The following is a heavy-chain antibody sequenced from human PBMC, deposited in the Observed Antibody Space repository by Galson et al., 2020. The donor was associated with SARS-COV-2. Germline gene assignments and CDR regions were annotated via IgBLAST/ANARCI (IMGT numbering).Heavy chain of an antibody. Sequence: ASETLSLTCTVSGASVNSGDSYWSWIRQPPGKVLEWLGYISYSGSTIYNPSLKSRLSFSIDMSKNQFSLRLTSVSAADTAVYYCARDPGNWLDPWGQGTLVTVSS. CDR3: ARDPGNWLDP. V-gene: IGHV4-30-4*01. CDR2: ISYSGST. CDR1: GASVNSGDSY. J-gene: IGHJ5*02.